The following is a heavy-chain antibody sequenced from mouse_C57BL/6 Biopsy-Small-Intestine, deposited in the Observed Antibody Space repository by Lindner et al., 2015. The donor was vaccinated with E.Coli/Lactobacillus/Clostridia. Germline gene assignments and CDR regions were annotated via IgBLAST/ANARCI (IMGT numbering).Heavy chain of an antibody. CDR3: ARDGYGDYLYFDY. V-gene: IGHV1-14*01. CDR1: GYTFTSYV. J-gene: IGHJ2*01. D-gene: IGHD2-13*01. CDR2: INPYNDGT. Sequence: VQLQESGPELVKPGASVKMSCKASGYTFTSYVMHWVKQKPGQGLEWIGYINPYNDGTKYNEKFKGKATLTSDKSSSTAYMELSSLTSGDSAVYYCARDGYGDYLYFDYWGQGTTLTVSS.